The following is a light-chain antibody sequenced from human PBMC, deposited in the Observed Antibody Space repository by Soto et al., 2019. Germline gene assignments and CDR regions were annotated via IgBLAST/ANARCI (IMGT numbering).Light chain of an antibody. CDR3: QSYDSSLSGYV. CDR1: SSNIGAGYD. Sequence: QSVLTQPPSVSGAPGQRVTISCTGSSSNIGAGYDVHWYQQLPGTAPKLLIYGNSNRPSGVPXRXSGSKSGTSASLAITGXXXEDEADYYCQSYDSSLSGYVFGTGTKLTVL. J-gene: IGLJ1*01. CDR2: GNS. V-gene: IGLV1-40*01.